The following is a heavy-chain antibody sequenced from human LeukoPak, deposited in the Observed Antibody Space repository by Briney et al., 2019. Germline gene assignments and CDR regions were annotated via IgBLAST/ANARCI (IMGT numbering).Heavy chain of an antibody. CDR3: ARFDPGVGSSRVFDY. V-gene: IGHV3-7*01. D-gene: IGHD6-13*01. CDR2: IKQDGSEK. CDR1: GFTFSSYW. Sequence: GGSLRLSCAASGFTFSSYWMSWVRQAPGKGLEWVANIKQDGSEKYYVDSVKGRFTISRDNAKNSLYLQMNSLRAEDTAVYYCARFDPGVGSSRVFDYWGQGTLVTVSP. J-gene: IGHJ4*02.